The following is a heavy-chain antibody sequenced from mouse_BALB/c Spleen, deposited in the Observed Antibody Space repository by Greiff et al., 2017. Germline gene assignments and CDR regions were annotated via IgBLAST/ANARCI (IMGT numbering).Heavy chain of an antibody. Sequence: EVQLQQSGAELVKPGASVKLSCTASGFNIKDTYMHWVKQRPEQGLEWIGRIDPANGNTKYDPKFQGKATITADTSSNTAYLQLSSLTSEDTAVYYCARELWLRRAWDAYWGQGTLVTVSA. V-gene: IGHV14-3*02. CDR3: ARELWLRRAWDAY. J-gene: IGHJ3*01. CDR2: IDPANGNT. CDR1: GFNIKDTY. D-gene: IGHD2-2*01.